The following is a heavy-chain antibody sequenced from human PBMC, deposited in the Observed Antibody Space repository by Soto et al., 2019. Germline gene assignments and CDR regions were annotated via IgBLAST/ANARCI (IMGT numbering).Heavy chain of an antibody. CDR1: GFTFSSYG. D-gene: IGHD2-21*02. Sequence: QVQLVESGGGVVQPGRSLRLSCAASGFTFSSYGMHWVRQAPGKGLEWVAVIWYDGSNKYYADSVKGRFTISRDNSKNALYLQMNSLRAEDTAVYYCARDPGGDNYYYDYMDVWGKGTTVTFSS. CDR2: IWYDGSNK. V-gene: IGHV3-33*01. CDR3: ARDPGGDNYYYDYMDV. J-gene: IGHJ6*03.